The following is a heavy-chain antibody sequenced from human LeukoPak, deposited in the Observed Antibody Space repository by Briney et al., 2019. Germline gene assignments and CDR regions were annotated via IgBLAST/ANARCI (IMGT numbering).Heavy chain of an antibody. CDR1: GGTFSSYA. V-gene: IGHV1-69*04. J-gene: IGHJ3*02. CDR2: IIPILGIA. Sequence: SVKVSCKASGGTFSSYAISWVRQAPGQGLEWMGRIIPILGIANYAQKFQGRVTITADKSTSTAYMELSSLRSEDTAVYYCARGADSGYDSYYAFDIWGQGTMVTVSS. D-gene: IGHD5-12*01. CDR3: ARGADSGYDSYYAFDI.